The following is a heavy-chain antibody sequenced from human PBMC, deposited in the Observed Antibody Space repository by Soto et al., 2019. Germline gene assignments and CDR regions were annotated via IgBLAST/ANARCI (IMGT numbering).Heavy chain of an antibody. D-gene: IGHD3-22*01. J-gene: IGHJ6*02. CDR2: ISSSGSTI. Sequence: GGSLRLSCAASGFTFSSYEMNWVRQAPGKGLEWVSYISSSGSTIYYADSVKGRFTISRDNAKNSLYLQMNSLRAADTAVYYCARQYHGSLYDSSVHGMDVWGQGTTVTVSS. CDR3: ARQYHGSLYDSSVHGMDV. V-gene: IGHV3-48*03. CDR1: GFTFSSYE.